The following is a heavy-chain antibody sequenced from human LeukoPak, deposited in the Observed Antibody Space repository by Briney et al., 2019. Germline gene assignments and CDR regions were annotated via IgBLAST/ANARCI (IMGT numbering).Heavy chain of an antibody. J-gene: IGHJ6*03. CDR1: GFSFDSYG. CDR2: IRYDGSNK. D-gene: IGHD2-21*02. CDR3: ATEGYCGGDCPKEYYYYYYYMDV. Sequence: GGSQRLSCAASGFSFDSYGIHWVRQAPGKGLEWVAFIRYDGSNKYYAESVQGRLTISRDNSKNTMYLQMNSLRAEDTALYYCATEGYCGGDCPKEYYYYYYYMDVWGQGTTVTVSS. V-gene: IGHV3-30*02.